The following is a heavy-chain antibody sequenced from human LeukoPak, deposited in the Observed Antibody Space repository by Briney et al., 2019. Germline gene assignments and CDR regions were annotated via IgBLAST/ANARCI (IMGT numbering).Heavy chain of an antibody. Sequence: GGSLRLSCAASGFTFSSYWMSWVRQAPGEGLEWVANIKQDGTEKYYMDSVKGRFSISRDNAKNSLYLQMNALRAEDTAVYYCARGGMSAGFDIWGQGTMVTVSS. D-gene: IGHD1-26*01. J-gene: IGHJ3*02. CDR1: GFTFSSYW. CDR3: ARGGMSAGFDI. CDR2: IKQDGTEK. V-gene: IGHV3-7*02.